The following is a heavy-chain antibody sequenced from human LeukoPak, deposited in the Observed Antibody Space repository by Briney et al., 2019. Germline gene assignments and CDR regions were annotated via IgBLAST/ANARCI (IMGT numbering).Heavy chain of an antibody. CDR3: ARTQVWFGEKGEFDY. CDR2: ISYDGSNK. CDR1: GFTFSSYA. D-gene: IGHD3-10*01. V-gene: IGHV3-30-3*01. J-gene: IGHJ4*02. Sequence: PGGSLRLSCAASGFTFSSYAMHWVRQAPGKGLEWVAVISYDGSNKYYADSVKGRFTISRDNAKNSLYLQMNSLRAEDTAVYYCARTQVWFGEKGEFDYWGQGTLVTVSS.